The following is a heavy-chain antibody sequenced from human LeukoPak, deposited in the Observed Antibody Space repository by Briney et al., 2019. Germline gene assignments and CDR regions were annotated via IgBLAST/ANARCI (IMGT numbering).Heavy chain of an antibody. J-gene: IGHJ5*02. Sequence: SQTLSLTCAISGDSVSSNSAAWNWIRQSPSRGLEWLGRTYYRSKWYNDYAVSVKSRITINPDTSKNQFSLQLNSVTPEDTAVYYCARGSTYSSSPFWEEEDWFDPWGQGTLVTVSS. CDR3: ARGSTYSSSPFWEEEDWFDP. CDR2: TYYRSKWYN. D-gene: IGHD6-13*01. V-gene: IGHV6-1*01. CDR1: GDSVSSNSAA.